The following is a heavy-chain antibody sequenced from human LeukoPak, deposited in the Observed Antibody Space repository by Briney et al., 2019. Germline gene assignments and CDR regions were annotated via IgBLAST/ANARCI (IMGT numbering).Heavy chain of an antibody. V-gene: IGHV3-33*01. CDR2: IWSDTTNK. D-gene: IGHD4-17*01. CDR3: ARDRLTTVTTFHFDY. J-gene: IGHJ4*02. CDR1: GFTFSSCA. Sequence: GGSLRLSCAASGFTFSSCAMHWVRQAPGKGLEWVAVIWSDTTNKYYVDSVKGRFTISRDNSKNTLYLQMSSLRAEDTAMYYCARDRLTTVTTFHFDYWGQGTLVTVSS.